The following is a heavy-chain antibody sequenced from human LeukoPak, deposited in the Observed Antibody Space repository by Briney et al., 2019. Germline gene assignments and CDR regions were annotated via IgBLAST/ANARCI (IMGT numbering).Heavy chain of an antibody. V-gene: IGHV3-53*01. CDR3: ARVESSSWYADY. CDR1: GFTFSSNY. J-gene: IGHJ4*02. D-gene: IGHD6-13*01. Sequence: PGGSLRLSCAASGFTFSSNYMSWVRQAPGKGLEWVSVIYSGGSTYYADSVKGRFTISRDNSKNTLYLQMNSLRAEDTAVYYCARVESSSWYADYWGQGTLVTVSS. CDR2: IYSGGST.